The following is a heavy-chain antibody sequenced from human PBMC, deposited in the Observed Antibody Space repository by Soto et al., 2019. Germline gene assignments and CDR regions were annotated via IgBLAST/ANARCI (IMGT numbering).Heavy chain of an antibody. CDR2: INPSGGST. D-gene: IGHD4-17*01. CDR1: GYTFTSYY. V-gene: IGHV1-46*01. Sequence: ASVKVSCKASGYTFTSYYMHWVRQAPGQGLEWMGIINPSGGSTSYAQKFQGRVTMTRDTSTSTVYMELSSLRSEDTAVYYCARTMTTVGDYYYYGMDVWGQGTTVTVSS. CDR3: ARTMTTVGDYYYYGMDV. J-gene: IGHJ6*02.